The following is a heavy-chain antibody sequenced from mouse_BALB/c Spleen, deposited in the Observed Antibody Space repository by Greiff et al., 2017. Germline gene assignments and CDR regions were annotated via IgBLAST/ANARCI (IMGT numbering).Heavy chain of an antibody. Sequence: EVKLMESGGGLVKPGGSLKLSCAASGFTFSSYAMSWVRQTPEKRLEWVASISSGGSTYYPDSVKGRFTISRDNARNILYLQMSSLRSEDTAMYYCARQIYYYGSSTYAMDYWGQGTSVTVSS. CDR3: ARQIYYYGSSTYAMDY. J-gene: IGHJ4*01. CDR2: ISSGGST. D-gene: IGHD1-1*01. CDR1: GFTFSSYA. V-gene: IGHV5-6-5*01.